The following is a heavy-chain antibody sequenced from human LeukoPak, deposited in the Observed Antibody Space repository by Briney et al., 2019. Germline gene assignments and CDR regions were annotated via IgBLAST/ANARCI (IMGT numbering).Heavy chain of an antibody. CDR3: ARDGFPQKWLVARAFDI. CDR1: GFTFSDYY. V-gene: IGHV3-11*01. Sequence: GGSLRLPCAASGFTFSDYYMSWIRQAPGKGLEWVSYISSSGSTIYYADSVKGRFTISRVNAKNSLYLQMNSLRAEDTAVYYCARDGFPQKWLVARAFDIWGQGTMVTVSS. J-gene: IGHJ3*02. D-gene: IGHD6-19*01. CDR2: ISSSGSTI.